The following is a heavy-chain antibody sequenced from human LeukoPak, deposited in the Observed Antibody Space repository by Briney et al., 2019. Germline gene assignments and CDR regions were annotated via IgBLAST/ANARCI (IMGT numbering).Heavy chain of an antibody. CDR3: ARGRPRIVVVVAATRRGFGFDP. Sequence: SETLSLTCAVYGGSFSGYYWSWIRQPPGKGLEWIGEINHSGSTNYNPSLKSRVTISVDTSKNQFSLKLSSVTAADTAVYYCARGRPRIVVVVAATRRGFGFDPWGQGTLVTVSS. CDR2: INHSGST. D-gene: IGHD2-15*01. CDR1: GGSFSGYY. V-gene: IGHV4-34*01. J-gene: IGHJ5*02.